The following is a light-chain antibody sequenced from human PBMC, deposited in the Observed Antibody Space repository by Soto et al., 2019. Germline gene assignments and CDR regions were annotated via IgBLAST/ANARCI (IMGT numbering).Light chain of an antibody. J-gene: IGLJ2*01. Sequence: QSALTQPPSASGSPGQSVTISCTGTSSDVGGYNYVSWYQQHPGKAPTLMIYEVSKRPSGVPDRFSGSKSGNTASLTVSGLQAEDEDDYSCSSYAGSKGVFGGGTKLTVL. V-gene: IGLV2-8*01. CDR2: EVS. CDR1: SSDVGGYNY. CDR3: SSYAGSKGV.